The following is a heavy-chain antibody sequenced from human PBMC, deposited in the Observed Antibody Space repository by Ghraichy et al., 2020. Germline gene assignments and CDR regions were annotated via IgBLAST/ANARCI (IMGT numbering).Heavy chain of an antibody. CDR2: INPNSGGT. CDR1: GYTFTGYY. V-gene: IGHV1-2*02. Sequence: ASVKVSCKASGYTFTGYYMHWVRQAPGQGLEWMGWINPNSGGTNYAQKFQGRVTMTRDTSISTAYMELSRLRSDDTAVYYCAREGLSDDILTGYYRRVYYFDYWGQGTLVTVSS. CDR3: AREGLSDDILTGYYRRVYYFDY. J-gene: IGHJ4*02. D-gene: IGHD3-9*01.